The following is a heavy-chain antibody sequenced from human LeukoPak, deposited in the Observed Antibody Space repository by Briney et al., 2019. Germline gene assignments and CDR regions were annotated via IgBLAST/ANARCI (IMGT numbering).Heavy chain of an antibody. CDR3: ARHRQSDADAFDI. Sequence: KPSETLSLTCTVSGGSISGYYWSWLRQPPGKRLEWIGYIHYSGSTKYNPSLRSRVTISGEKPESQFSVRLSFATAADTAVYFCARHRQSDADAFDIWGPGRMVTVSS. CDR2: IHYSGST. J-gene: IGHJ3*02. CDR1: GGSISGYY. V-gene: IGHV4-59*08.